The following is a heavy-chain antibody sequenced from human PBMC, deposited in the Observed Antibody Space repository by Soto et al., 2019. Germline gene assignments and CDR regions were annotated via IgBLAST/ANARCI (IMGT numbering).Heavy chain of an antibody. J-gene: IGHJ4*02. CDR3: AAQRSYSSSY. D-gene: IGHD6-6*01. Sequence: QVQLQESGPGLVKPSETLSLTCTVSGGSVSSGSYYWSWIRQPPGKGLEWIGYIYYSGSTNYNPSLKSRVTISVDTSKNQFSLKLSSVTAADTAVYYCAAQRSYSSSYWGQGTLVTVSS. CDR1: GGSVSSGSYY. V-gene: IGHV4-61*01. CDR2: IYYSGST.